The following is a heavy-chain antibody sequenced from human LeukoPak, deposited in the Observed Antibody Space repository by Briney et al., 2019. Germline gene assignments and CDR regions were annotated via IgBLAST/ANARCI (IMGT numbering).Heavy chain of an antibody. J-gene: IGHJ6*02. CDR1: GYTFTSYY. CDR2: INPSGGST. Sequence: ASVKVSCEASGYTFTSYYMHWVRQAPGQGLEWMGMINPSGGSTSYAQKFQGRVTMTRDTSTSTVYMELSSLRSEDTAVYYCARDYGRFVDTAMAPTFYYYGMDVWGQGTTVTVSS. D-gene: IGHD5-18*01. CDR3: ARDYGRFVDTAMAPTFYYYGMDV. V-gene: IGHV1-46*01.